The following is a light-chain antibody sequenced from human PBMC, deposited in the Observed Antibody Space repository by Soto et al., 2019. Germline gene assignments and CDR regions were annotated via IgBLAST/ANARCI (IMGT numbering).Light chain of an antibody. CDR2: GAS. Sequence: EIVRTQSPATLSVSPGERATLSCRASQSVSSNLAWYQQKPVQAPRLLIYGASTRATGIPARFSGSGSGTEFTLTISSLQSEDFAVYYCQQYNNWPPLTFGGGTKVEIK. V-gene: IGKV3-15*01. J-gene: IGKJ4*01. CDR3: QQYNNWPPLT. CDR1: QSVSSN.